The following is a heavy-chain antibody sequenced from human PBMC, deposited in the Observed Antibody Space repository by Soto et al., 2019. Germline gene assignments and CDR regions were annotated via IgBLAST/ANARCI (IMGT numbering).Heavy chain of an antibody. V-gene: IGHV3-30-3*01. Sequence: GGSLRLSCAASGFTFSSYAMHWVRQAPGKGLEWVAVISYDGSNKYYADSVKGRFTISRDNSKNTLYLQMNSLRAEDTAVYYCARDRSPHLRGFWSGSYPDNWFDPWGQGTLVTVSS. D-gene: IGHD3-3*01. CDR2: ISYDGSNK. CDR3: ARDRSPHLRGFWSGSYPDNWFDP. CDR1: GFTFSSYA. J-gene: IGHJ5*02.